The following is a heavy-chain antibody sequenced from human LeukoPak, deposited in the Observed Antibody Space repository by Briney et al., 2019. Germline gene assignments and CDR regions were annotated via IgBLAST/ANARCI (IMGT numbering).Heavy chain of an antibody. CDR2: IRFDGTIK. J-gene: IGHJ4*02. V-gene: IGHV3-30*02. CDR1: GYTFSSYG. CDR3: AKELRFLEWLNYFDY. Sequence: GGSLKLSCAASGYTFSSYGMHWVRQAPGKGLEWVAFIRFDGTIKDYADSVKGRFTISRDNSKNTLYLQMNSLRAEDTAVYYCAKELRFLEWLNYFDYWGQGTLVTVSS. D-gene: IGHD3-3*01.